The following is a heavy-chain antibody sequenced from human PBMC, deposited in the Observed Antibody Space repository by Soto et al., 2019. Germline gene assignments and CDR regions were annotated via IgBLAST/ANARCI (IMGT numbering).Heavy chain of an antibody. CDR2: ISYDGSSK. CDR3: ANLYYDSSGTTVGFDP. J-gene: IGHJ5*02. D-gene: IGHD3-22*01. V-gene: IGHV3-30*18. Sequence: GGSLRLSCAASGFTFSNYAMHWVRQAPGKGLEWVAVISYDGSSKYYADSVKGRFTISRDNSKNTLYLQMNSLRAEDTAVYYCANLYYDSSGTTVGFDPWGQGTLVTVSS. CDR1: GFTFSNYA.